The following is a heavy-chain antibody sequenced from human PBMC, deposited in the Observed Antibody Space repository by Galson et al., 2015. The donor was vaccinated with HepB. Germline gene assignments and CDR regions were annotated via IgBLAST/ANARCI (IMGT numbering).Heavy chain of an antibody. CDR1: GFTFSNYW. CDR3: GRGYYGSGSPPGFEY. J-gene: IGHJ4*02. D-gene: IGHD3-10*01. CDR2: INTDGGSI. V-gene: IGHV3-74*01. Sequence: LRLSCAASGFTFSNYWMHWVRQAPGKGLVWVSRINTDGGSINYADSVKGRFTVSRDNAENTLHLQMSSLRTEGTAVYYCGRGYYGSGSPPGFEYWGQGTLVTVSS.